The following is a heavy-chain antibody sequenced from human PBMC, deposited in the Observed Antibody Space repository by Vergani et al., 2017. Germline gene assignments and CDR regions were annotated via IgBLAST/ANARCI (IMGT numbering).Heavy chain of an antibody. V-gene: IGHV3-23*01. CDR1: GFTFSACP. CDR3: AKQYFVSGNYLFDY. D-gene: IGHD3-10*01. Sequence: EVQLLQSGGGVIQPGGSVRLSCAASGFTFSACPMTWVRQAPGKGLEWVSAISARYPSTYYADSVKGLFTISRDNSKNRLYLQMNSLRAEDTAIYYCAKQYFVSGNYLFDYWGQGTLVTVSS. CDR2: ISARYPST. J-gene: IGHJ4*02.